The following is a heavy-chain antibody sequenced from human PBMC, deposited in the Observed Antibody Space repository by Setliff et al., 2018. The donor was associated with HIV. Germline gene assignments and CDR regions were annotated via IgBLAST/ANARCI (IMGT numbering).Heavy chain of an antibody. CDR1: GASVNSDDYY. D-gene: IGHD4-17*01. V-gene: IGHV4-30-4*01. Sequence: SETLSLTCTVSGASVNSDDYYWSWIRQTPGKGLEWIGYIYYSGSIYYNPSLKSRVTMSVDTSKNQFSLKLSSVTAVDTAVYYCAKKGNGDYHFDYWGQGTLVTVSS. CDR3: AKKGNGDYHFDY. CDR2: IYYSGSI. J-gene: IGHJ4*02.